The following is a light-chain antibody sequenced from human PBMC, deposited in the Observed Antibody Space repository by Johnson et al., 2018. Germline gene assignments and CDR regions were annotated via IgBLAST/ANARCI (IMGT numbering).Light chain of an antibody. Sequence: QSVLTQPPSVSAAPGQKVTISCSGSSSNIGNNYVSWYQQLPGTAPKLLIYENNKRPSGIPDRFSGSKSGTSATLGITGLPNGDEADYYGGTWDSSLSAGNVFGTGTKVTVL. CDR2: ENN. CDR3: GTWDSSLSAGNV. CDR1: SSNIGNNY. J-gene: IGLJ1*01. V-gene: IGLV1-51*02.